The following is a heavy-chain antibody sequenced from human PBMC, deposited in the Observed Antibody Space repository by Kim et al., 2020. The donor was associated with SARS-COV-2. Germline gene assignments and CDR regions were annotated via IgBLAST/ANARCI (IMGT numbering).Heavy chain of an antibody. Sequence: IYYADSGKGRFTISRDNAKNSLYLQMNSLRAEDTAVYYCASNSGPGSGDYWGQGTLVTVSS. V-gene: IGHV3-11*01. J-gene: IGHJ4*02. D-gene: IGHD3-10*01. CDR2: I. CDR3: ASNSGPGSGDY.